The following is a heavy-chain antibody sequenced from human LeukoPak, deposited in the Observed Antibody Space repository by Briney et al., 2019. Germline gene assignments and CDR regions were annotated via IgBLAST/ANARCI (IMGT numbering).Heavy chain of an antibody. D-gene: IGHD3-22*01. V-gene: IGHV3-11*03. CDR2: ISSSSSYT. CDR3: TVYYDGSRVGY. Sequence: GGSLRLSCAASGFTFSDYYMSWIRQAPGKGLEWVSYISSSSSYTNYADSVKGRFTISRDNAKNSLYLQMNSLRAEDTAVYYCTVYYDGSRVGYWGQGILVTVSS. CDR1: GFTFSDYY. J-gene: IGHJ4*02.